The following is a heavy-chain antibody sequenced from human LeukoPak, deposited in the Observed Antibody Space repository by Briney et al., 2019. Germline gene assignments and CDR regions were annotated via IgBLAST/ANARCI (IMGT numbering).Heavy chain of an antibody. CDR1: GFTFDDYA. V-gene: IGHV3-43*02. CDR2: ISGDGGST. CDR3: AKDPIYDSDSG. D-gene: IGHD3-22*01. J-gene: IGHJ4*02. Sequence: GGSLRLSCAASGFTFDDYAVHWVRQAPGKGLEWVSLISGDGGSTYYADSVKGRFTISRDNSKNSLYLQMNSLRTVDTALYYCAKDPIYDSDSGWGQGTLVTVSS.